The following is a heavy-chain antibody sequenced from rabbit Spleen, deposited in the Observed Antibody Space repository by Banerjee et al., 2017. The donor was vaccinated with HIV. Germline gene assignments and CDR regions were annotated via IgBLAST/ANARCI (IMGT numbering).Heavy chain of an antibody. J-gene: IGHJ4*01. Sequence: EQLEESGGGLVKPEGSLTLTCKASGVSLNDKDVMCWVRQAPGKGLEWIACIYLGSSGNTYYASWAKGRFTISKTSSTTVTLQMASLTVADTATYFCARYVGRDYYTYDLWGPGTLVTVS. CDR2: IYLGSSGNT. CDR1: GVSLNDKDV. D-gene: IGHD8-1*01. V-gene: IGHV1S45*01. CDR3: ARYVGRDYYTYDL.